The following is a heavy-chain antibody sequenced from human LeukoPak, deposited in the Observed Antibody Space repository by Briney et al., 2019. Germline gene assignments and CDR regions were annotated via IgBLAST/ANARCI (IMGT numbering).Heavy chain of an antibody. J-gene: IGHJ5*02. V-gene: IGHV3-30*02. CDR1: GFTFSSYG. D-gene: IGHD3-3*01. CDR2: IRYDESNK. Sequence: PGGSLRLSCAASGFTFSSYGMHWVRQAPGKGLEWVAFIRYDESNKYYADSVKGRFTISRDNSKNTLYLQMNSLRAEDTAVYYCAKDPMDTIFGVVPSPDWFDPWGQGTLVSVSS. CDR3: AKDPMDTIFGVVPSPDWFDP.